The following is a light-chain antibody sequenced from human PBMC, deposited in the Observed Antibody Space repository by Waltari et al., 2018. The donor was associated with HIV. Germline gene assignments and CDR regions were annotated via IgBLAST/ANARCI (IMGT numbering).Light chain of an antibody. CDR1: SGYSNSK. V-gene: IGLV9-49*01. CDR2: VGTGGIVG. CDR3: GADHGSGSNFNWV. J-gene: IGLJ3*02. Sequence: QPVLTQPPSASASLGASVTLTCTLSSGYSNSKVDWYQQRPGQGPRFVMRVGTGGIVGSKGDGIPDRFSVLGSGLNRFLTIKNIQEEDEADYHCGADHGSGSNFNWVFGGGTKLTVL.